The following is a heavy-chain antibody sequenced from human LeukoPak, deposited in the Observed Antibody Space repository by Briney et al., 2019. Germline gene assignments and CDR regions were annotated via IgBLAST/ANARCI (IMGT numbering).Heavy chain of an antibody. D-gene: IGHD1-1*01. Sequence: ASVKVSCKASGYTFTSYGIRWVQQAPGQGLEWMGWISTYNGDTNYAQKLQGRVTMTTDTSTSTAYMELRSLRSDDTAVYYCARDHNWVVDYWGQGTLVTVSS. CDR3: ARDHNWVVDY. V-gene: IGHV1-18*01. CDR1: GYTFTSYG. J-gene: IGHJ4*02. CDR2: ISTYNGDT.